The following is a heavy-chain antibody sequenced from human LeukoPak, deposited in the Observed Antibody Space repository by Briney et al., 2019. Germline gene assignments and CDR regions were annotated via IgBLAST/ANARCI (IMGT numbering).Heavy chain of an antibody. CDR1: GGSFSGYY. Sequence: SETLSLTCAVYGGSFSGYYWSWIRQPPGKGLEWIGEINHSGSTNYNPSLKSRVTISVDTSKNQFSLKLSSVTAADTAVYYCARGRTQDYWGQGTLVTVSS. CDR2: INHSGST. CDR3: ARGRTQDY. J-gene: IGHJ4*02. V-gene: IGHV4-34*01.